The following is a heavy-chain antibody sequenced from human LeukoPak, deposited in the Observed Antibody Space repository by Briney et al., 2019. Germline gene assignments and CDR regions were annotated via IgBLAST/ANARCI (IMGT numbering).Heavy chain of an antibody. CDR2: IYYSGST. CDR1: GGSISSSSYY. Sequence: SETLSLTCTVSGGSISSSSYYWGWIRQPPGKGLEWIGYIYYSGSTNYNPSLKSRVTISVDTSKNQFSLKLSSVTAADTAVYYCARSGRMVRGVIGWYFDLWGRGTLVTVSS. J-gene: IGHJ2*01. D-gene: IGHD3-10*01. V-gene: IGHV4-61*05. CDR3: ARSGRMVRGVIGWYFDL.